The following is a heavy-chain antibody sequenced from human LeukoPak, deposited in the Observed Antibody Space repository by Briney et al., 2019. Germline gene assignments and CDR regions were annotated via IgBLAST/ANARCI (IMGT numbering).Heavy chain of an antibody. D-gene: IGHD3-16*02. Sequence: ASVKVSCKASGYTFTSYTMNWVRQAPGQGLEWMGWINTNTGNPTYAQGFTGRFVFSLDTSVSTTYLQISSLKAEDTAVYFCARAFQSLGGLSLPDYWGQGTLVTVSS. CDR1: GYTFTSYT. CDR3: ARAFQSLGGLSLPDY. CDR2: INTNTGNP. V-gene: IGHV7-4-1*02. J-gene: IGHJ4*02.